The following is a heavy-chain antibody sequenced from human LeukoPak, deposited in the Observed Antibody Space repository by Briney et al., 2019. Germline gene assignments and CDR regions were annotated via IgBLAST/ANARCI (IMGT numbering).Heavy chain of an antibody. CDR3: ARAVTRYCSSTSCYYVI. V-gene: IGHV1-2*02. CDR2: INPNSGGT. J-gene: IGHJ3*02. CDR1: GYTFTGYY. Sequence: ASVKVSCKASGYTFTGYYMHWLRQAPGQRLEWMGWINPNSGGTNYAQKFQGRVTMTRDTSISTAYMELSRLRSDDTAVYYCARAVTRYCSSTSCYYVIWGEGTMVTVSS. D-gene: IGHD2-2*01.